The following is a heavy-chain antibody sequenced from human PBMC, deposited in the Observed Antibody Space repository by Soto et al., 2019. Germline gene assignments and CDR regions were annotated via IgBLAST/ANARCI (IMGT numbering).Heavy chain of an antibody. CDR3: ARSVAVPGAHIDY. V-gene: IGHV4-59*01. D-gene: IGHD6-19*01. CDR2: VYYTGST. Sequence: SETLSLTCSVSGGSISGSYWSWIRQSPGKGLEWLGYVYYTGSTNYSPSLRSRVSISVDTSKNEFSLRLSSVTAADTAVYFCARSVAVPGAHIDYWGQGTQV. CDR1: GGSISGSY. J-gene: IGHJ4*02.